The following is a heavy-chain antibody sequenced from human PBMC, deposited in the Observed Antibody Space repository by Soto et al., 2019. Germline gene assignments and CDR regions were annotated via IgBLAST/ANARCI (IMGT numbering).Heavy chain of an antibody. Sequence: ASVKVSCKASGYTFTSYAMHWVRQAPGQRLEWMGWINAGNGNTKYSQKFQGRVTITRDTSASTAYMELSSLRSDDTAVYYCAREVRVYCISTSGPGGWFDPWG. J-gene: IGHJ5*02. V-gene: IGHV1-3*01. CDR3: AREVRVYCISTSGPGGWFDP. D-gene: IGHD2-2*01. CDR1: GYTFTSYA. CDR2: INAGNGNT.